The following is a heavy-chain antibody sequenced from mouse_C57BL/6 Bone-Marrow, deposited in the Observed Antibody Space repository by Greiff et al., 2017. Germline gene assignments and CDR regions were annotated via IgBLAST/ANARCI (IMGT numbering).Heavy chain of an antibody. CDR3: ARDKLGDYAMDY. Sequence: EVKVVESGGGLVKPGGSLKLSCAASGFTFSSYAMSWVRQTPEKRLEWVATISDGGSYTYYPDNVKGRFTISRDNAKNNLYLQMSHLKSEDTAMYYCARDKLGDYAMDYWGQGTSVTVSS. V-gene: IGHV5-4*01. D-gene: IGHD3-1*01. CDR1: GFTFSSYA. J-gene: IGHJ4*01. CDR2: ISDGGSYT.